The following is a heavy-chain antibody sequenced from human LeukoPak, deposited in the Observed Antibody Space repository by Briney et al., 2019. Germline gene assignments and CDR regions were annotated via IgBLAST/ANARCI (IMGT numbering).Heavy chain of an antibody. Sequence: GGSLRLSCAASGFTFSSYAMHWVRQAPGMGLEWVAVISYDGSNKFYADSVKGRFTISRDNSKNTLYLQMSSLRAEDTAVYYCARPRAGMIPLAFDYWGQGTLVTVSS. CDR2: ISYDGSNK. D-gene: IGHD3-16*01. J-gene: IGHJ4*02. CDR1: GFTFSSYA. V-gene: IGHV3-30*04. CDR3: ARPRAGMIPLAFDY.